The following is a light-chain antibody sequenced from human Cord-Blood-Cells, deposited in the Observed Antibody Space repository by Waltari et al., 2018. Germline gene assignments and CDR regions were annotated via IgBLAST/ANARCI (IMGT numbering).Light chain of an antibody. CDR2: DVS. J-gene: IGLJ2*01. Sequence: QSALTQPASVSGSPGQSITISCTGPSSDVGGYNYVPWYQQHPGKAPKLMIYDVSKRPSGVSNRFSGSKSGNTASLTISGLQAEDEADYYCSSYTSSSTFVVFGGGTKLTVL. CDR3: SSYTSSSTFVV. CDR1: SSDVGGYNY. V-gene: IGLV2-14*01.